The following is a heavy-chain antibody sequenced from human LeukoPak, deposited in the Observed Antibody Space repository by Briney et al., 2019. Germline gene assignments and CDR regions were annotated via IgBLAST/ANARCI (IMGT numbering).Heavy chain of an antibody. J-gene: IGHJ4*02. V-gene: IGHV3-48*01. CDR2: ISSSSTI. D-gene: IGHD2-21*02. Sequence: GGSLRLSCAASGFTFSSYSMNWVRQAPGKGLEWVSYISSSSTIYYADSVKGRFTISSDNANNSLYLQMNSLRAQDTAVYYCARETCGGDCYPNYWGQGTLVTVSS. CDR3: ARETCGGDCYPNY. CDR1: GFTFSSYS.